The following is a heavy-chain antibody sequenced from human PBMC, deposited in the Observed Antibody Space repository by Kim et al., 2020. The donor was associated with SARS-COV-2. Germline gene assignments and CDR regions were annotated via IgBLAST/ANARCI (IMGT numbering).Heavy chain of an antibody. CDR3: ARDLGAYCGGDCYLGGVNYFDY. Sequence: SETLSLTCTVSGGSISSGDYYWSWIRQPPGKGLEWIGYIYYSGSTYYNPSLKSRVTISVDTSKNQFSLKLSSVTAADTAVYYCARDLGAYCGGDCYLGGVNYFDYWGQGTLVTVSS. CDR2: IYYSGST. CDR1: GGSISSGDYY. V-gene: IGHV4-30-4*01. J-gene: IGHJ4*02. D-gene: IGHD2-21*01.